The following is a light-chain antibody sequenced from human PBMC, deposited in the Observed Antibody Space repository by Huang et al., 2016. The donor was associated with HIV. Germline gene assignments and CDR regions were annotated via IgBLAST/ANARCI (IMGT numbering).Light chain of an antibody. Sequence: DIQMTQSPSSLSASVGDRVTITCRASQSISSYLNWYQQKPGKAPKLLIYAASSLQSGGPSRFSGSGSGTDFTLTISSLQPEDFATYYCQQSYSTPLFGGGTKVEIK. V-gene: IGKV1-39*01. CDR3: QQSYSTPL. CDR1: QSISSY. J-gene: IGKJ4*01. CDR2: AAS.